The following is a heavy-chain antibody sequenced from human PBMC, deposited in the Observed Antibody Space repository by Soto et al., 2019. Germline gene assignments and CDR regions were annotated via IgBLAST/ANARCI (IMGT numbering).Heavy chain of an antibody. CDR1: GYVFPSYD. CDR3: ARADPRHYYMDV. Sequence: QVQLVQSGAEVKKPGASVRVSCKASGYVFPSYDITWVRQAPGHGLEWMGWVNPGSGYKGYAQNFQGRVTLTRNMSISTVYMKLSSLRSEDTAVYYCARADPRHYYMDVWGKGTTVTVSS. CDR2: VNPGSGYK. V-gene: IGHV1-8*01. J-gene: IGHJ6*03.